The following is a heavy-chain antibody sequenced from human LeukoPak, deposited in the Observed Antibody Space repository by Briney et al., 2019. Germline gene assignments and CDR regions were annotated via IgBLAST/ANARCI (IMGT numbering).Heavy chain of an antibody. J-gene: IGHJ4*02. CDR1: GYTFTSYA. D-gene: IGHD3-16*02. CDR3: ARGLSAPPLYDYVWGSYRPYGIDY. V-gene: IGHV1-3*01. Sequence: ASVKVSCKASGYTFTSYAMHWVRQAPGQRLEWMGWINAGNGNTKYSRKFQGRVTITRDTSASTAYMELSSLRSEDTAVYYCARGLSAPPLYDYVWGSYRPYGIDYWGQGTLVTVSS. CDR2: INAGNGNT.